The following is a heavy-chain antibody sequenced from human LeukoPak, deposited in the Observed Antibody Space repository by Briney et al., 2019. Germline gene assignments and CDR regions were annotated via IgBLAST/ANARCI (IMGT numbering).Heavy chain of an antibody. CDR2: INPNSGGT. J-gene: IGHJ3*02. Sequence: ASVKVSCKASGYTFTGYYMHWVRQAPGQGLEWMGWINPNSGGTNYAQKFQGRVTMIRDTSISTAYMELSRLRSDDTAVYYCASRAAMIPPGVDIWGQGTMVTVSS. D-gene: IGHD3-22*01. CDR1: GYTFTGYY. CDR3: ASRAAMIPPGVDI. V-gene: IGHV1-2*02.